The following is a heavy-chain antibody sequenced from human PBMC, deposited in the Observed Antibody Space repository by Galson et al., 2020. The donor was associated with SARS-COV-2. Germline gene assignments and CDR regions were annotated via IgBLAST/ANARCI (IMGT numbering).Heavy chain of an antibody. J-gene: IGHJ4*02. Sequence: GESLKISCAASGFTFSSYGMHWVRQAPGKGLEWVAVIWYDGSNKYYADSVKGRFTISRDNSKNTLYLQMNSLRAEDTAVYYCARDGPGGYFDWLRSTPSIYFDYWGQGTLVTVSS. CDR2: IWYDGSNK. CDR1: GFTFSSYG. D-gene: IGHD3-9*01. V-gene: IGHV3-33*01. CDR3: ARDGPGGYFDWLRSTPSIYFDY.